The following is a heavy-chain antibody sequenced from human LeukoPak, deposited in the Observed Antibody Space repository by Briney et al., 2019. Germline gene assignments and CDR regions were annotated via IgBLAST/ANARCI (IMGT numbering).Heavy chain of an antibody. J-gene: IGHJ4*02. CDR3: ARMAQVAAAGTDFDY. CDR1: GYSFTSYW. CDR2: IDPSDSYT. Sequence: GESLKISCKGSGYSFTSYWISWVRQMPGKGLEWMGRIDPSDSYTNYSPSFQGHVTVSTDKSISTAYLQWSSLKASDTAMFYCARMAQVAAAGTDFDYWGQGTLVTVSS. D-gene: IGHD6-13*01. V-gene: IGHV5-10-1*01.